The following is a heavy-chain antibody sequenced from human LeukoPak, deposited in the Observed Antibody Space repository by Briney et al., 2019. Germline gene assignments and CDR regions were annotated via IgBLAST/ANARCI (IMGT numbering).Heavy chain of an antibody. CDR1: GYTFTGFY. J-gene: IGHJ4*02. D-gene: IGHD3-16*01. V-gene: IGHV1-2*02. CDR2: INPNSGGT. Sequence: ASVKVSCEASGYTFTGFYLHWVRQAPGQGLEWMGWINPNSGGTNYAQKFQGRVTMTRDTSISTAYMELSSLRSDDTAVYYCARDRGPEWWGSFDYWGQGSLVTVSS. CDR3: ARDRGPEWWGSFDY.